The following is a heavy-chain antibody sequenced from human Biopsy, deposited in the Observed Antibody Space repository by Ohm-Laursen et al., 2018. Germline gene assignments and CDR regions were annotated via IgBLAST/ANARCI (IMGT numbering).Heavy chain of an antibody. D-gene: IGHD3-3*01. CDR3: ARSFGVVINFEHNWFDP. Sequence: SVKVSCKPSGATFSNYAINWLRQAPGQGLEWMGGINPMFGTAKYAQRFQGRVTITADKSTSTADMELSSLRSDDTAVYYCARSFGVVINFEHNWFDPWGQGTLVIVSS. V-gene: IGHV1-69*06. J-gene: IGHJ5*02. CDR2: INPMFGTA. CDR1: GATFSNYA.